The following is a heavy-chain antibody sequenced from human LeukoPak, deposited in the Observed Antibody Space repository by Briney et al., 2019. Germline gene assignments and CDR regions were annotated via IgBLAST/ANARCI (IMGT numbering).Heavy chain of an antibody. CDR1: GFIFSNYA. D-gene: IGHD4-17*01. Sequence: GGSLRLSCAASGFIFSNYAMHWVRQAPGKGLEWVAVLWYDGSSKLYADSVKGRFTISRDNSKNTLFLQMNSLRAEDTAVYCCAKDLDWGYRYGDYPAGFDSWGQGTLVTVSS. J-gene: IGHJ4*02. CDR2: LWYDGSSK. V-gene: IGHV3-33*06. CDR3: AKDLDWGYRYGDYPAGFDS.